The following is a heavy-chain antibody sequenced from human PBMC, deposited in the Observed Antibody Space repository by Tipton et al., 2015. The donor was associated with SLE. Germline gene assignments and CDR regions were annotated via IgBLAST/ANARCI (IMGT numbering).Heavy chain of an antibody. CDR3: ARSLDAAALFDY. CDR2: IYYSGGT. V-gene: IGHV4-31*11. D-gene: IGHD2-2*01. J-gene: IGHJ4*02. CDR1: GGSISSGGYY. Sequence: TLSLTCAVSGGSISSGGYYWTWIRQLPGKGLEWIGYIYYSGGTNYSPSLKSRLTISIDMSKNQFSLKLTSVTAADTAVYYCARSLDAAALFDYWGQGALVTVSS.